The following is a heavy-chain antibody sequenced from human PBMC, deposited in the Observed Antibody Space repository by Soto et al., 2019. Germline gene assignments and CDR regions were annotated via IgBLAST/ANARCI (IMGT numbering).Heavy chain of an antibody. CDR1: GGSISSSSYY. CDR2: TRNKANSYTT. CDR3: ARSIYCSSTSCYNEYYFDY. V-gene: IGHV3-72*01. D-gene: IGHD2-2*02. Sequence: LSLTCTVSGGSISSSSYYMDWVRQAPGKGLEWVGRTRNKANSYTTEYAASVKGRFTISRDDSKNSLYLQMNSLKTEDTAVYYCARSIYCSSTSCYNEYYFDYWGQGTLVTVSS. J-gene: IGHJ4*02.